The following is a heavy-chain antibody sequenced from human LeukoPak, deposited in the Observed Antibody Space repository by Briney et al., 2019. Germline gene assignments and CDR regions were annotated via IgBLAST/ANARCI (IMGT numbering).Heavy chain of an antibody. D-gene: IGHD3-22*01. CDR2: ISYDGSNK. CDR3: TSTYDSSGLQGDY. CDR1: GFTFSSYA. J-gene: IGHJ4*02. Sequence: GRSLRLSCAASGFTFSSYAMDWVRQAPGKGLEWVAVISYDGSNKYYADSVKGRFTISRDNSKNTLYLQMNSLRAEDTAVYYCTSTYDSSGLQGDYWGQGTLVTVSS. V-gene: IGHV3-30-3*01.